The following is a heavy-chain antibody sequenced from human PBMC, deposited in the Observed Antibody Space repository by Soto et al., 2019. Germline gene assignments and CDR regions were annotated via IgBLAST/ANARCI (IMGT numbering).Heavy chain of an antibody. CDR1: GFTFSSYG. CDR3: ARDLLAMATTIGGEDY. V-gene: IGHV3-33*01. CDR2: IWYDGSNK. Sequence: QVQLVESGGGVVQPGRSLRLSCAASGFTFSSYGMHWVRQAPGKGLEWVAVIWYDGSNKYYADSVKGRFTISRDNSKNTLYLQMNSLRAEDTAVYYCARDLLAMATTIGGEDYWGQGTLVTVSS. J-gene: IGHJ4*02. D-gene: IGHD5-12*01.